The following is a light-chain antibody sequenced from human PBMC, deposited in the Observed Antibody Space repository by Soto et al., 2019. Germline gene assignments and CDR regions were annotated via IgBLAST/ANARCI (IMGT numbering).Light chain of an antibody. CDR1: SSDIGGHDD. Sequence: QSAVTQPASVSGSPGQSITISCTGTSSDIGGHDDVSWYQQHPGKVPKLLIYGVTDRPSGVSNRFSGSKSGNVASLTISGLQAEDEADYYCCSYTSDLTPYVFGTGTKVTVL. V-gene: IGLV2-14*03. J-gene: IGLJ1*01. CDR3: CSYTSDLTPYV. CDR2: GVT.